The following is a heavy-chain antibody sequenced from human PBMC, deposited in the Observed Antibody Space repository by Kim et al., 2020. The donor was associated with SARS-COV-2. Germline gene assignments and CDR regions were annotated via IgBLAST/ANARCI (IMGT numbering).Heavy chain of an antibody. CDR3: ATSAAAPGND. V-gene: IGHV3-7*01. Sequence: YVDSVKGRFTISRDNAKNSLYLQMNSLRVEDTAVYYCATSAAAPGNDWGQGTLVTVSS. J-gene: IGHJ4*02. D-gene: IGHD6-25*01.